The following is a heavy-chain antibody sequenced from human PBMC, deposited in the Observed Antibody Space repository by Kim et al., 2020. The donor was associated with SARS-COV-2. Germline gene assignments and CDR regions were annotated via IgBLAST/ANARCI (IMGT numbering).Heavy chain of an antibody. J-gene: IGHJ6*01. CDR1: GFTFSRYG. CDR3: TRGIVVAVALPYGMDV. V-gene: IGHV3-33*01. CDR2: IWYDGSKK. Sequence: GGSLRLSCVASGFTFSRYGMHWVRQAPGKGLEWVAVIWYDGSKKQYVDSVKGRFSISRDNSKNTVYLQMNSLRAEDTAVYYCTRGIVVAVALPYGMDVWG. D-gene: IGHD2-15*01.